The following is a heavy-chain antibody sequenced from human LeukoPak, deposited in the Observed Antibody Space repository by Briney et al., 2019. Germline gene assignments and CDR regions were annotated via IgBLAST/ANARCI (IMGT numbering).Heavy chain of an antibody. Sequence: ASVKVSCKASGYTLTSYDINWVRQATGQGLEWMGWMNPNSGNTGYAQKVQGRVTMTRNTYISTAYMELSSLRSVDTAVCYCARALNPLYCGGDCPPDYWGQGTLVTVSS. D-gene: IGHD2-21*02. J-gene: IGHJ4*02. CDR1: GYTLTSYD. V-gene: IGHV1-8*01. CDR3: ARALNPLYCGGDCPPDY. CDR2: MNPNSGNT.